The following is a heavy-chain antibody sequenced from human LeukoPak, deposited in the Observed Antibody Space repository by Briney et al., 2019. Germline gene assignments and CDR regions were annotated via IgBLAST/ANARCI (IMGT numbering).Heavy chain of an antibody. CDR1: GGSISSSSYY. Sequence: SETLSLTCTVSGGSISSSSYYWGWIRQPPGKGLEWIGSIYYSGSTYYNPSLKSRVTISVDTSKNQFSLKLSSVTAVDTAVYYCARDLRGERLTDVWGKGTTVTVSS. CDR2: IYYSGST. CDR3: ARDLRGERLTDV. J-gene: IGHJ6*04. D-gene: IGHD3-10*01. V-gene: IGHV4-39*07.